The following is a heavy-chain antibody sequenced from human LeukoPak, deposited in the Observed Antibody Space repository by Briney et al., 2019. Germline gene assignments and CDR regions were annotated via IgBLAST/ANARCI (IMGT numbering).Heavy chain of an antibody. V-gene: IGHV4-4*07. D-gene: IGHD3-22*01. CDR2: IYGSGIT. Sequence: SETLSLTCTVSGGSIISNYWSWIRQSAGTGLEWIGRIYGSGITDYNPSLKSRVTMSLDTSRKQFSLRLTSVTAADTDVYYCARLKFYDSTGHSPGYYMDVWGKGTTVSVFS. CDR3: ARLKFYDSTGHSPGYYMDV. CDR1: GGSIISNY. J-gene: IGHJ6*03.